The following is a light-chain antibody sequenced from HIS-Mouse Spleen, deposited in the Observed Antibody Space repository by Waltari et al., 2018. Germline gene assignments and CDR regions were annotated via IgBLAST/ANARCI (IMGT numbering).Light chain of an antibody. CDR1: ALPKQY. J-gene: IGLJ2*01. V-gene: IGLV3-25*03. CDR3: QSADSSGTYVV. CDR2: KDS. Sequence: SYELTQPPSVSVSPGQTARITCSGDALPKQYAYWYQQKPGQAPVLGIYKDSERPSGIRERFSGSSSGTTVTLTISGVQAEDEADYYCQSADSSGTYVVFGGGTKLTVL.